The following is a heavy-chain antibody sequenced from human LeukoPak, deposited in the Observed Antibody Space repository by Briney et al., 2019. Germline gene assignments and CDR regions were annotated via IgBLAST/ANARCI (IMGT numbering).Heavy chain of an antibody. D-gene: IGHD1-26*01. V-gene: IGHV5-51*01. CDR1: GFTFTDYW. CDR3: ARLADTTS. J-gene: IGHJ4*02. CDR2: IYPGDYDT. Sequence: GESLQISWNGAGFTFTDYWNALVRPMPGQGLEWMGIIYPGDYDTRYSASFQGQVTISADKSTTTTFLQWSSLKASDTAMYFCARLADTTSGGQGTLVTVSS.